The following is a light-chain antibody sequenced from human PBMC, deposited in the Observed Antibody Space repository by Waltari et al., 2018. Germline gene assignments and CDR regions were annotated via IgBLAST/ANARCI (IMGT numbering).Light chain of an antibody. CDR1: QRVNSN. J-gene: IGKJ2*01. Sequence: EMAMTQSPATLSVSPGERATLSCRASQRVNSNLAWYQQKPGQAPRLLIYGASTRATGIPARFSGSGSGTEFTLTISSLQSEDFAVYYCQQYNNWPPFTFGQGTKLEIK. CDR3: QQYNNWPPFT. CDR2: GAS. V-gene: IGKV3-15*01.